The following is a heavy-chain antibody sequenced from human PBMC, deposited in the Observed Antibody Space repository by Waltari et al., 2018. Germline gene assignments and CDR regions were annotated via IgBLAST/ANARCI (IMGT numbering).Heavy chain of an antibody. Sequence: EVQLVESGGGLVQPGGSLKLSCAASGFTFSGSAMHWVRQASGKGLGGVGRIRSKANSYATAYAASVKGRFTISRDDSKNTAYLQMNSLKTEDTAVYYCTRQDNDAFDIWGQGTMVTVSS. D-gene: IGHD2-15*01. V-gene: IGHV3-73*02. CDR3: TRQDNDAFDI. CDR2: IRSKANSYAT. J-gene: IGHJ3*02. CDR1: GFTFSGSA.